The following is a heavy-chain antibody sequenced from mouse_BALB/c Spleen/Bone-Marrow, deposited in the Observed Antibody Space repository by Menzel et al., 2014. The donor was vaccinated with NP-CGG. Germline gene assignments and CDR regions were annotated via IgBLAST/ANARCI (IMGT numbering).Heavy chain of an antibody. V-gene: IGHV3-1*02. CDR1: GYSITSGYS. D-gene: IGHD1-2*01. CDR3: ARWNGYYAMDY. J-gene: IGHJ4*01. Sequence: VQLKQSGPALVKPSQSLSLTCTVTGYSITSGYSWHWIRQFPGNTLEWMGYIHYSGGTNYNPSLKSRISLTRDTSKNQFCLQVNSVTAEYTASYYCARWNGYYAMDYWGQGTSVTVSS. CDR2: IHYSGGT.